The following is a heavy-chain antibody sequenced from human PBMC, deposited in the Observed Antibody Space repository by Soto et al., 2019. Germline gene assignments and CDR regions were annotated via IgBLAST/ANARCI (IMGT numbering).Heavy chain of an antibody. CDR3: ASSIN. V-gene: IGHV3-33*01. CDR2: IWYDGTNK. Sequence: PVGSLRLSCAASGFPFSSYGMHWVRQAPGKGLDWVAVIWYDGTNKDYADSVKGRFTISRDNSKNTLFLQMNNLRVDDTAVYYCASSINWGQGTLVTASS. J-gene: IGHJ4*02. CDR1: GFPFSSYG.